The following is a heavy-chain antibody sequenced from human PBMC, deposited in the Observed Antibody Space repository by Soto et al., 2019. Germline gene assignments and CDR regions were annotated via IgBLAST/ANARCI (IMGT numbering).Heavy chain of an antibody. Sequence: TSETLSLTCTVSGGSISSSSDYWGWIRQPPGKGLEWIGSIYYSGSTYYNPSLKSRVTISVDTSKNQFSLKLSSVTAADTAVYYCARGNDYGDYYFDYWGQGILVTVSS. CDR1: GGSISSSSDY. J-gene: IGHJ4*02. CDR2: IYYSGST. V-gene: IGHV4-39*07. CDR3: ARGNDYGDYYFDY. D-gene: IGHD4-17*01.